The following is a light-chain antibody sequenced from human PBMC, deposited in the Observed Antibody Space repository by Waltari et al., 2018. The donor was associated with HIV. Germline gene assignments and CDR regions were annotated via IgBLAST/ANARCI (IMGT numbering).Light chain of an antibody. CDR1: SGDVGGYNY. J-gene: IGLJ2*01. V-gene: IGLV2-8*01. CDR2: EVT. CDR3: SSYAGSNHVL. Sequence: QSALTQPPSASGSPGQSVTISCTGTSGDVGGYNYVSWYQHHPGKAPKLMIYEVTKRPSGVPGRFLGSKSGNTASLTVSGLQAEDEANYYCSSYAGSNHVLFGGGTKLTVL.